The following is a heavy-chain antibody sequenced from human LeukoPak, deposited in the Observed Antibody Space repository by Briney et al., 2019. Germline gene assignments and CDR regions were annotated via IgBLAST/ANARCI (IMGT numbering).Heavy chain of an antibody. CDR3: ARSHMVRGSPPGY. CDR1: GGSISSYC. J-gene: IGHJ4*02. D-gene: IGHD3-10*01. V-gene: IGHV4-4*07. CDR2: IHTSGST. Sequence: PSETLSLTCTVSGGSISSYCWNWVRQPAGKGLEWIGRIHTSGSTNYNPSLKSRVTISVDTSKNQFSLKLSSVTAADTAVYYCARSHMVRGSPPGYWGQGTLVTVSS.